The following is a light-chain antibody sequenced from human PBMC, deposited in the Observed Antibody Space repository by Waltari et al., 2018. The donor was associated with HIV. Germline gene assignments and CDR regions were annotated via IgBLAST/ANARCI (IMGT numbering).Light chain of an antibody. Sequence: DIQMTQSPSSLSASVGDRVTITCQASQDISNYLNLYQQKPGKAHKILIHDASDLETGVPSRFSGSGSGTEFTFTISNLQPEDVATYYCQQYHSIPPPTFGPGTSVDI. CDR2: DAS. CDR1: QDISNY. CDR3: QQYHSIPPPT. V-gene: IGKV1-33*01. J-gene: IGKJ3*01.